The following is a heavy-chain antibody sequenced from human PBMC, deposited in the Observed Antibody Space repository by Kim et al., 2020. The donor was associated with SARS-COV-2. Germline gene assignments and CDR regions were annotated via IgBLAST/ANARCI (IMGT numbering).Heavy chain of an antibody. J-gene: IGHJ6*02. V-gene: IGHV3-15*01. CDR1: GFTFSNAW. CDR3: TTGWRFLEWLSPGFDYYGMDV. D-gene: IGHD3-3*01. Sequence: GGSLRLSCAASGFTFSNAWMSWVRQAPGKGLEWVGRIKSKTDGGTTDYAAPVKGRFTISRDDSKNTLYLQMNSLKTEDTAVYYCTTGWRFLEWLSPGFDYYGMDVWGQGTTVTVSS. CDR2: IKSKTDGGTT.